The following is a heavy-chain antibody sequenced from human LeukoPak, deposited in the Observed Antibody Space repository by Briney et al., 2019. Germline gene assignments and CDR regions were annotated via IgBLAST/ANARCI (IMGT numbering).Heavy chain of an antibody. D-gene: IGHD3-10*01. CDR2: IYYSGST. CDR3: ARDRAVKSYYYYYGMDV. V-gene: IGHV4-31*03. CDR1: GGSISSGGYY. Sequence: SETLSLTCTVSGGSISSGGYYWSWIRQHPGTGLEWIGYIYYSGSTYYNPSLKSRVTISVDTSKNQFSLKLSSVTAADTAVYYCARDRAVKSYYYYYGMDVWGQGTTVTVSS. J-gene: IGHJ6*02.